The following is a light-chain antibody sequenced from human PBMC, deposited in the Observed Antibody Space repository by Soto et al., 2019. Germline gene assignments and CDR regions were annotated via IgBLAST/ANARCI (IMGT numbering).Light chain of an antibody. J-gene: IGKJ2*01. CDR2: GAS. CDR3: KQYGGSPLFT. CDR1: QSVSSSY. Sequence: EIVLTQSPGTLSLSPGERATLSCRASQSVSSSYLAWYQQKPGQAPRLLIYGASTMGTGIPDRFSGSGSGTDVTLTISRLEPEDFAVYYCKQYGGSPLFTFGQGTKLEI. V-gene: IGKV3-20*01.